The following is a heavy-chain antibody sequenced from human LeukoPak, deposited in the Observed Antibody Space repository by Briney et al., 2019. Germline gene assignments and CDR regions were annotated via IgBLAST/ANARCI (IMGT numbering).Heavy chain of an antibody. V-gene: IGHV3-43*02. CDR2: ISGDGGST. D-gene: IGHD2-15*01. Sequence: PGGSLRLSCAASGFTFDDYAMHWVRQAPGKGLEWVSLISGDGGSTYYADSVKGRFTISRDNSKNSLYLQMNSLRTEDTALYYCVKAGDCSGGSCYFGGLDYWGQGTLVTVSS. J-gene: IGHJ4*02. CDR3: VKAGDCSGGSCYFGGLDY. CDR1: GFTFDDYA.